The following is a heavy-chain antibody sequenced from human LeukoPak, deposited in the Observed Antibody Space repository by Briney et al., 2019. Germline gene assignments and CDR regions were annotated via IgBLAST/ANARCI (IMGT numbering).Heavy chain of an antibody. Sequence: SETLSLTCNVSGGSINRYYWSWIRQPPGKGLEWIGYIYYSGSTNYNPSLKSRVIISVDTSKNQFSLKLSSVTAADTAVYYCARAPSYRPYSFHYWGQGTLVTVSS. CDR1: GGSINRYY. CDR3: ARAPSYRPYSFHY. J-gene: IGHJ4*02. V-gene: IGHV4-59*08. D-gene: IGHD3-16*02. CDR2: IYYSGST.